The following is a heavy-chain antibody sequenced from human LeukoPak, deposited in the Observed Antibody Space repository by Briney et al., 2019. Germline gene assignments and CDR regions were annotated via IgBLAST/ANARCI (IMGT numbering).Heavy chain of an antibody. Sequence: PSETLSLTCAVSGYSISSGYYWGWIQQPPGKGLEWLGSIYHSGSTYYNPSLKSRVTISVDTSRNQFSLRLSSVTAADTAVYFCARHRYYYDSSGSYYFDYWGQGTLVTVSS. D-gene: IGHD3-22*01. CDR2: IYHSGST. CDR3: ARHRYYYDSSGSYYFDY. V-gene: IGHV4-38-2*01. J-gene: IGHJ4*02. CDR1: GYSISSGYY.